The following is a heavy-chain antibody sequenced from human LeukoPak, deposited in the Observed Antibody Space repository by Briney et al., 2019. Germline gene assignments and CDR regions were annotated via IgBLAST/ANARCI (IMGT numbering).Heavy chain of an antibody. Sequence: GGSLRLSCAASGFLFSNSNMKWVRQAPGKGLEWVSFIRGSDSTTYYAESVKGRFTISRDNAKSSLYLQMNSLRVEDTAVYYCVKEGGDWEFDYWGQGTLVTVSS. V-gene: IGHV3-48*04. D-gene: IGHD3-16*01. J-gene: IGHJ4*02. CDR1: GFLFSNSN. CDR3: VKEGGDWEFDY. CDR2: IRGSDSTT.